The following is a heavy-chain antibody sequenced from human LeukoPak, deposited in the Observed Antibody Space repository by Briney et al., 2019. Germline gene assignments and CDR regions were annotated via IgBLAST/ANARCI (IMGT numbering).Heavy chain of an antibody. CDR2: INPNSGGT. CDR3: ARALSWTTESYYYMDV. CDR1: GYTFAAYY. D-gene: IGHD3/OR15-3a*01. Sequence: ASVKVSCKASGYTFAAYYVHWVRQAPGQGLEWMGWINPNSGGTNYAQNFQGRVTMTMNTSITTAYMELSSLRSEDTAVYYCARALSWTTESYYYMDVWGKGTTVTVSS. J-gene: IGHJ6*03. V-gene: IGHV1-2*02.